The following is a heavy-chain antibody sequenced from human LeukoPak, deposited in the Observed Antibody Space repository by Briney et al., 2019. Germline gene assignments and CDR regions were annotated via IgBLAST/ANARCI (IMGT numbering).Heavy chain of an antibody. CDR3: ARAGEYSSGWYYFDY. CDR2: IYYSGST. D-gene: IGHD6-19*01. Sequence: PSETLSLTCTVSGGSISSYYWSWIRQPPGKGLEWIGYIYYSGSTNYNPSLKSRVTISVDTSKNQFSLKLSSVTAADTAVYYCARAGEYSSGWYYFDYWGQGTLVTVSS. V-gene: IGHV4-59*01. J-gene: IGHJ4*02. CDR1: GGSISSYY.